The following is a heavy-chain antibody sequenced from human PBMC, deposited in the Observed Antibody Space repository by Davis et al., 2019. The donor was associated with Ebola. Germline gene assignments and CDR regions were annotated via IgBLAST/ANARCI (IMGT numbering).Heavy chain of an antibody. D-gene: IGHD3-22*01. CDR3: ARSYYYDSSGKGWWFDP. V-gene: IGHV3-21*04. J-gene: IGHJ5*02. Sequence: PGGSLRLSCAASGFTFSSYSMNWVRQAPGKGLEWVSSISSSSSYIYYADSVKGRFTISRDNAKNSLYLQMNSLRAEDTAVYYCARSYYYDSSGKGWWFDPWGQGTLVTVSS. CDR1: GFTFSSYS. CDR2: ISSSSSYI.